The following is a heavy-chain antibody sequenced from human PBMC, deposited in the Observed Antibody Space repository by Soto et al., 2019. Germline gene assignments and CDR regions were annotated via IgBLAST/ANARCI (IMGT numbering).Heavy chain of an antibody. J-gene: IGHJ4*02. Sequence: QVQLVQSGAELKKPGASVKVSCKASGNTVPNYAIHWVRQAPGQRLEWMGGINGGNGNTYYSEHFQGRVTFTRDTSAGTVYMKLSSLTSEDTAVYYCARDDSGFSGSHYIDYFNYWGQGALVTVSS. CDR3: ARDDSGFSGSHYIDYFNY. D-gene: IGHD1-26*01. CDR1: GNTVPNYA. V-gene: IGHV1-3*01. CDR2: INGGNGNT.